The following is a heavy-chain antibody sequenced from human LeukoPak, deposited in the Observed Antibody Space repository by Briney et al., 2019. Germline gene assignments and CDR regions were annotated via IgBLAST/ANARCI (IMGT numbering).Heavy chain of an antibody. Sequence: GGSLRLSCAASGFTFSTFWMSWVRQAPGKGLEWVANIKQDGSEEYYVGSVKGRFIISRDNAKNSLYLQMNSLRAEDAAVYYCARWEGNGYYFDDRGQGTLVTVSS. D-gene: IGHD3-22*01. J-gene: IGHJ4*02. CDR2: IKQDGSEE. CDR1: GFTFSTFW. CDR3: ARWEGNGYYFDD. V-gene: IGHV3-7*01.